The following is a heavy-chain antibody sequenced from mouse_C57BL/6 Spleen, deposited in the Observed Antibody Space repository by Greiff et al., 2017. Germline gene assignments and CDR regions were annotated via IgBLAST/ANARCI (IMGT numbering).Heavy chain of an antibody. Sequence: DVQLVESGGGLVKPGGSLKLSCAASGFTFSSYAMSWVRQTPEKRLEWVATISDGGSYTYYPDNVKGRFTISRDNAKNNLYLQMSHLKSEDTAMYYCARGGAPYFDYWGQGTTLTVSS. CDR1: GFTFSSYA. CDR3: ARGGAPYFDY. CDR2: ISDGGSYT. V-gene: IGHV5-4*01. J-gene: IGHJ2*01.